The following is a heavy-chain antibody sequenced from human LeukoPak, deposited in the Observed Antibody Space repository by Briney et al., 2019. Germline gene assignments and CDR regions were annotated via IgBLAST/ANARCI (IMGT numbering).Heavy chain of an antibody. CDR2: IGTAGDT. J-gene: IGHJ4*01. CDR3: ARARRGSSGPEDYFDY. D-gene: IGHD3-22*01. V-gene: IGHV3-13*01. CDR1: GFTFSSYD. Sequence: GGSLRLSCAASGFTFSSYDMHWVRQATGKGLEWVSAIGTAGDTYYPGSVKGRFTISRENAKNSLYLQMNSLRAGDTAVYYCARARRGSSGPEDYFDYWGHGTLVTVSS.